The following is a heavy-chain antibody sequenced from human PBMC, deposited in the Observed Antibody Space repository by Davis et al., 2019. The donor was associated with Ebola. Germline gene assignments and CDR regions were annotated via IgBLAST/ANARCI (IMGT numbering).Heavy chain of an antibody. CDR1: GFTFSSYW. Sequence: GESLKISCAASGFTFSSYWMSWVRQAPGKGLEWVANIKQDGSAKYYVDSVKGRFTISRDTAKNSLYLQMNNLRAEDTAVYYCARVREYGMDVWGQGTTVTVSS. D-gene: IGHD1-26*01. CDR2: IKQDGSAK. J-gene: IGHJ6*02. CDR3: ARVREYGMDV. V-gene: IGHV3-7*03.